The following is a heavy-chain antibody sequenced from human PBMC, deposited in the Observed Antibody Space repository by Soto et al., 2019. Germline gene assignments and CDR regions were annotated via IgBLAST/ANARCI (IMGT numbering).Heavy chain of an antibody. CDR1: GYTFTSYG. V-gene: IGHV1-18*01. CDR3: ARDTSGSYKWLPCLGGMDV. Sequence: QVQLVQSGAEVKKPGASVKVSCKASGYTFTSYGISWVRQAPGQGLEWMGWISAYNGNTNYAQKLQCRVTMTTDTSTSTAYMELRSLRSDDTAVYYCARDTSGSYKWLPCLGGMDVWGQGTTVTVSS. D-gene: IGHD1-26*01. J-gene: IGHJ6*02. CDR2: ISAYNGNT.